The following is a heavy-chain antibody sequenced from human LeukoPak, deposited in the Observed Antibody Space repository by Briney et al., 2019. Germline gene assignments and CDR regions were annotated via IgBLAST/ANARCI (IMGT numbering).Heavy chain of an antibody. J-gene: IGHJ4*02. D-gene: IGHD3-3*01. CDR2: ISGSGGST. CDR1: GFTFSSYA. V-gene: IGHV3-23*01. Sequence: GGSLRLSCAASGFTFSSYAMSWVRQAPGKGLEWVSAISGSGGSTYYADSVKGRFTISRDNSKNTLYLQMNSLRAEDTAVYYCAKADGYDFWSGYHSFTPDFDYWGQGTLVTVSS. CDR3: AKADGYDFWSGYHSFTPDFDY.